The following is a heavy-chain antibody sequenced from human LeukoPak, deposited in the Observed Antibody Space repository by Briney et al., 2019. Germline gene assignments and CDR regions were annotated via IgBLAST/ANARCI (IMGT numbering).Heavy chain of an antibody. CDR2: IYHSGST. V-gene: IGHV4-4*02. CDR3: ARVSSGSYYFDS. J-gene: IGHJ4*02. D-gene: IGHD1-26*01. Sequence: SETLSLTCAISGASISSSNWWSWVRQPPGKGLEWIGEIYHSGSTNYSPSLKSRVTISVDKSKNQFSLKVTSVTAADTAVYYCARVSSGSYYFDSWGQGTLVTVSS. CDR1: GASISSSNW.